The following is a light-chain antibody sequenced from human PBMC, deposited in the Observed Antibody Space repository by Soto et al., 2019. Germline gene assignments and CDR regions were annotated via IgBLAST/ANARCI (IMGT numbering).Light chain of an antibody. CDR1: QSISSW. J-gene: IGKJ1*01. Sequence: DIQMTQSPSTLSASVGDRVTITCRASQSISSWMAWYQQKPGKAPKLLIYKASSLESGVPSSFSGSGSGTEFTLTISSLQPEDFATYYCQQYNSLFGQGTKVEIK. CDR2: KAS. V-gene: IGKV1-5*03. CDR3: QQYNSL.